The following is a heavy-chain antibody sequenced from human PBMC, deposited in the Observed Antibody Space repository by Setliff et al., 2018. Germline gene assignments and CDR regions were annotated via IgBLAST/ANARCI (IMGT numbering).Heavy chain of an antibody. V-gene: IGHV1-69*06. D-gene: IGHD5-12*01. CDR2: IIPIFGTA. Sequence: SVKVSCKASGGTFSSYAISWVRQAPGQELEWMGGIIPIFGTANYAQKFQGRVTITADTSTSTSYMELRSLTSDDTAVYFCARSFNSGFYHQRDAYDIWGQGTLVTVSS. J-gene: IGHJ3*02. CDR1: GGTFSSYA. CDR3: ARSFNSGFYHQRDAYDI.